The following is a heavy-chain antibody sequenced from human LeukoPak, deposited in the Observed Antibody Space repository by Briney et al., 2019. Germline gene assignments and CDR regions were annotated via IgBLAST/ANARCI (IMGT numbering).Heavy chain of an antibody. V-gene: IGHV3-30*02. CDR1: GFTFSSYG. J-gene: IGHJ3*02. Sequence: GGSLRLSCAASGFTFSSYGMHWVRQAPGKGLEWVAFIRYDGSNKYYADSVKGRFTISRDNSKNSLYLQMNSLRAEDTAVYYCAREGEVDTAMVWANYAFDIWGQGTMVTVSS. D-gene: IGHD5-18*01. CDR2: IRYDGSNK. CDR3: AREGEVDTAMVWANYAFDI.